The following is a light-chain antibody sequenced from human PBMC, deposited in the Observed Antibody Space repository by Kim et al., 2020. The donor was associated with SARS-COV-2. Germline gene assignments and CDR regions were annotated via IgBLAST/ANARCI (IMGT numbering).Light chain of an antibody. CDR2: SDY. J-gene: IGLJ1*01. V-gene: IGLV1-44*01. CDR3: AVWDESLRGRL. Sequence: QSVVTQPPSASGTPGQRVTISCSGSSSNIGSNTVNWYQQLPGTAPKLLIYSDYKRASGVPDRFSGSRSGTSASLAISGLLSEDEADYYCAVWDESLRGRLFGTGTKVTVL. CDR1: SSNIGSNT.